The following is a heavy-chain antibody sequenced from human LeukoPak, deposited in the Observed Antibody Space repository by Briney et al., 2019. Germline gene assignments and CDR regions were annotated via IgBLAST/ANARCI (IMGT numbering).Heavy chain of an antibody. V-gene: IGHV4-59*01. CDR2: IYYSGST. CDR1: GGSISSYY. CDR3: ARDRYCSSTSCYRARPNWFDP. J-gene: IGHJ5*02. D-gene: IGHD2-2*01. Sequence: PSETLSLTCTVSGGSISSYYWSWIRQPPGKGLEWIGYIYYSGSTNYNPSLKSRVTISVDTSKNQFSLKLSSVTAADTAVYYCARDRYCSSTSCYRARPNWFDPWGQGTLVTVSS.